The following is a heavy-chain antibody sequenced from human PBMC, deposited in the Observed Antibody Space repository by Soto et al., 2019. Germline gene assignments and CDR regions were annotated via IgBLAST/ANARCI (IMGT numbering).Heavy chain of an antibody. D-gene: IGHD5-18*01. CDR1: GVTFSSYA. Sequence: GGSLRLSCAASGVTFSSYAMHWVRQAPGKGLEWVAVISYDGSNKYYADSVKGRFTISRDNSKNTLYLQMNSLRAEDTAVYYCARGSGYSYGRFYGMDVWGQGTTVTVSS. V-gene: IGHV3-30-3*01. CDR3: ARGSGYSYGRFYGMDV. CDR2: ISYDGSNK. J-gene: IGHJ6*02.